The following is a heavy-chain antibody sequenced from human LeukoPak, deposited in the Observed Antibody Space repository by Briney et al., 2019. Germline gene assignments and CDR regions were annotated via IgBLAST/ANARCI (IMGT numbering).Heavy chain of an antibody. CDR3: ARVAERPNIAAAGNRYFDY. CDR2: IRIAGEV. J-gene: IGHJ4*02. V-gene: IGHV4-34*01. CDR1: EGTLSGYF. D-gene: IGHD6-13*01. Sequence: KTSETLSLTCAVYEGTLSGYFWSWLRQPPGKGLEWIGEIRIAGEVNYNPSLRSRATISIDTTKNQFSLKLSSVTAADTAVYYCARVAERPNIAAAGNRYFDYWGQGTLVTVSS.